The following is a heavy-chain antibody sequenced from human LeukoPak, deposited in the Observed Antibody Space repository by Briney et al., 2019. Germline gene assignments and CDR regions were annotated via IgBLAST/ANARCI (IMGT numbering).Heavy chain of an antibody. D-gene: IGHD3-22*01. CDR3: AKAVPDSSGYYYVGFGTFDI. Sequence: PGGSLRLSCAASGFTFSSYAMSWVRQAPGKGLEWVAVISYDGSNKYYADSVKGRFTISRDNSKNTLYLQMNSLRAEDTAVYYCAKAVPDSSGYYYVGFGTFDIWGQGTMVTVSS. CDR1: GFTFSSYA. CDR2: ISYDGSNK. V-gene: IGHV3-30*18. J-gene: IGHJ3*02.